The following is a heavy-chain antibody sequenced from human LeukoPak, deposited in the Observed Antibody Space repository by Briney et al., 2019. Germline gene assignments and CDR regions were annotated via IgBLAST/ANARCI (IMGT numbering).Heavy chain of an antibody. Sequence: GGSLRLSCAASGFTFNSYAMSWVRQAPGKGLEWVSAISGNGGRTYYADSVKGRFTTSRDNSKNTLNLQMHRLRVEDTAVYYCTRVMWDSSGYPIDYWGQGSLVTVSS. CDR3: TRVMWDSSGYPIDY. CDR1: GFTFNSYA. CDR2: ISGNGGRT. V-gene: IGHV3-23*01. J-gene: IGHJ4*02. D-gene: IGHD3-22*01.